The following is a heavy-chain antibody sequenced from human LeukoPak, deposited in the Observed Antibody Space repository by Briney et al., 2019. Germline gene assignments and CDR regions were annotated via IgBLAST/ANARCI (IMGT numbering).Heavy chain of an antibody. CDR1: GFTFNTFD. Sequence: QPARSLRLSCAASGFTFNTFDMHWVRQAPGKGLEWVAVIWYDGSNKYYADSVKGRFTISRDNSKNTLYLQMNSLRAEDTAVYYCARQSSATIVSAFAFWGQGPMVPVSS. D-gene: IGHD2-15*01. CDR3: ARQSSATIVSAFAF. CDR2: IWYDGSNK. V-gene: IGHV3-33*01. J-gene: IGHJ3*01.